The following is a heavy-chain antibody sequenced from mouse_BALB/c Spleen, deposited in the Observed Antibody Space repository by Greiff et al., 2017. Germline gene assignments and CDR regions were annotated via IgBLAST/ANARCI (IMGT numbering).Heavy chain of an antibody. D-gene: IGHD2-1*01. CDR2: IYPGDGDT. CDR3: ARWGGNYAWFAY. J-gene: IGHJ3*01. Sequence: VQLQQSGAELVRPGSSVKISCKASGYAFSSYWMNWVKQRPGQGLEWIGQIYPGDGDTNYNGKFKGKATLTADKSSSTAYMQLSSLTSEDSAVYFCARWGGNYAWFAYWGQGTLVTVSA. V-gene: IGHV1-80*01. CDR1: GYAFSSYW.